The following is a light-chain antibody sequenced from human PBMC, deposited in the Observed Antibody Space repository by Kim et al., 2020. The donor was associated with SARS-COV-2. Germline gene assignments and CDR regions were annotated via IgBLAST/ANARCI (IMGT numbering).Light chain of an antibody. Sequence: QSALTQPASVSGPLGQWITISCAGTSSDIGGYDFVSWYRQQPGKAPEFLIFDVSQRPSGVSDQISGSKSGNTASLTISGPRAEDEGHYYCASYTRTGIPVFGSGTKVTVL. CDR2: DVS. J-gene: IGLJ1*01. CDR3: ASYTRTGIPV. CDR1: SSDIGGYDF. V-gene: IGLV2-14*03.